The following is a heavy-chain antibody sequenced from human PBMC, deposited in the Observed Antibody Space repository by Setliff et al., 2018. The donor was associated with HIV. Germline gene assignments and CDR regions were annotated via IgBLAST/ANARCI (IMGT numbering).Heavy chain of an antibody. V-gene: IGHV1-46*01. D-gene: IGHD2-15*01. CDR1: GYIFTSYY. Sequence: VKVSCKASGYIFTSYYMHWLRQVPGQGLEWMGIVDPIGGSTHYAQKFEGRVTMTTDTTTSTAYMQLRSLRCEDTAVYYCARTLYGGNRLDVDDWGQGTLVTVSS. CDR2: VDPIGGST. CDR3: ARTLYGGNRLDVDD. J-gene: IGHJ4*02.